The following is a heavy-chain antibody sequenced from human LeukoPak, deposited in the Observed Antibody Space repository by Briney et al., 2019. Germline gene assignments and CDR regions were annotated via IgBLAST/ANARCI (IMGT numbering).Heavy chain of an antibody. V-gene: IGHV1-2*02. Sequence: ASVKVSCKASGYTFTGEYMHWVRQAPVQGLEPLGWINPKSGGTNYAQKFQGRVTMTRNTSISTAYMELSSLRSEDPAVYYCARVVVGATIPHYWGQGTLVTVSS. CDR1: GYTFTGEY. CDR3: ARVVVGATIPHY. CDR2: INPKSGGT. J-gene: IGHJ4*02. D-gene: IGHD1-26*01.